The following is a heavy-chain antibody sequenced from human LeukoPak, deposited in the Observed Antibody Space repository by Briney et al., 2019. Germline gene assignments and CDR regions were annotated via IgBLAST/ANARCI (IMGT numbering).Heavy chain of an antibody. CDR3: ASDSSSGYSFDS. Sequence: GESLRLSCVASGFTFSSFPMHWVRQAPDKGLEYLAAILGNGHASFYADSVKGRFTISRDNSKNTLYLQMDNLRADDMAVYYCASDSSSGYSFDSWGQETLVTVS. CDR2: ILGNGHAS. V-gene: IGHV3-64*02. J-gene: IGHJ4*02. D-gene: IGHD6-19*01. CDR1: GFTFSSFP.